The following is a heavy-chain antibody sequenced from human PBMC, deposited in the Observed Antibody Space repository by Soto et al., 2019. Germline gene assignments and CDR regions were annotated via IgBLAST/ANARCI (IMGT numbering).Heavy chain of an antibody. CDR1: GFTFSNAW. V-gene: IGHV3-15*07. Sequence: PGGSLRLSCAASGFTFSNAWMNWVRQAPGKGLEWVGRIKSKTDGGTTDYAAPVKGRFTISRDDSKNTLYLQMNSLKTEDTAVYYCTTGRAGSSSFDYYYGMDVWGQGTTVTVSS. CDR3: TTGRAGSSSFDYYYGMDV. D-gene: IGHD2-15*01. J-gene: IGHJ6*02. CDR2: IKSKTDGGTT.